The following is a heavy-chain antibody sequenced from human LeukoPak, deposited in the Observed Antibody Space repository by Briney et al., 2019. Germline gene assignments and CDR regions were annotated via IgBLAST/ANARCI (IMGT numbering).Heavy chain of an antibody. D-gene: IGHD3-10*01. CDR3: ARGTLWFGEFPRYFDY. CDR1: GGSISSGGYS. J-gene: IGHJ4*02. CDR2: IYHSGST. V-gene: IGHV4-30-2*01. Sequence: SETLSLTCAVSGGSISSGGYSWSWIRQPPGKGLEWIGYIYHSGSTYYNPSLKSRVTISVDRSKNQFSLKLSSVTAADTAVYYCARGTLWFGEFPRYFDYWGQGTLATVSS.